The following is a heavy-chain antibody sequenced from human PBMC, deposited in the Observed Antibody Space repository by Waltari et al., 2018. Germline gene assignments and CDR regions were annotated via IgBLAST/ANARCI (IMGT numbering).Heavy chain of an antibody. D-gene: IGHD1-7*01. Sequence: QVQLVQSGAEVKKPGASVKVSCKASGNTFTDYYIHWVRQAPGHGLEWMGRISPRSGGTKYAQKFQGRVTMTRDTSISTAYMELTSLRSDDTAVYYCARDNWNYGNTFDLWGQGTLVTVSS. J-gene: IGHJ4*02. V-gene: IGHV1-2*02. CDR3: ARDNWNYGNTFDL. CDR2: ISPRSGGT. CDR1: GNTFTDYY.